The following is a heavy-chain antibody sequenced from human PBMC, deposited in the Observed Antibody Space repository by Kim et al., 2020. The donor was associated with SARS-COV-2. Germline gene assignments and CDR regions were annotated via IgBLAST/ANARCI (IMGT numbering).Heavy chain of an antibody. CDR2: ISWNSGSI. Sequence: GGSLRLSCAASGFTFDDYAMHWVRQAPGKGLEWVSGISWNSGSIGYADSVKGRFTISRDNAKNSLHLQMNSLRAEDTALYYCAKGVYSGRLRGYFQHWGQGTLVTVSS. J-gene: IGHJ1*01. CDR3: AKGVYSGRLRGYFQH. V-gene: IGHV3-9*01. D-gene: IGHD4-4*01. CDR1: GFTFDDYA.